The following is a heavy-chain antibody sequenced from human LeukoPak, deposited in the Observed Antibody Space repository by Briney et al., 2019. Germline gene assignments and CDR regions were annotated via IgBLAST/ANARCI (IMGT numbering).Heavy chain of an antibody. CDR2: IYYSGST. Sequence: SETLSLTCTVSGGSISNYYWSWIRQSPGKGLEWIGYIYYSGSTNYNPSLKSRVTISVDTSKYQFSLKLTSVTAADTAVYYCARHGGWLAGARNWGQGTLVTVSS. D-gene: IGHD6-19*01. CDR1: GGSISNYY. V-gene: IGHV4-59*08. J-gene: IGHJ4*02. CDR3: ARHGGWLAGARN.